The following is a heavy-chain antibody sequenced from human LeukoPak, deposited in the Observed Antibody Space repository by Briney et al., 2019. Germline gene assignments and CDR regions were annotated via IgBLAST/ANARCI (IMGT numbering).Heavy chain of an antibody. J-gene: IGHJ3*02. CDR1: GFTFDDCG. V-gene: IGHV3-20*04. CDR3: ARDRTGDAVAFDI. Sequence: TGGSLRLSCAASGFTFDDCGMSWVRQAPGKGLGWVSGINWNGGSTGYADSVKGRFTISRDNAKNSLYLQMNSLRAEDTALYYCARDRTGDAVAFDIWGQGTMVTVSS. D-gene: IGHD3-10*01. CDR2: INWNGGST.